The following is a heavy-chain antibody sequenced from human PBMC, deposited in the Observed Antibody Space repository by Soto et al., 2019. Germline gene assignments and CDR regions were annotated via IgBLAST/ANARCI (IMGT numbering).Heavy chain of an antibody. V-gene: IGHV4-31*03. CDR2: IYYSGST. J-gene: IGHJ6*02. CDR1: GGSISSGGYY. Sequence: SETLSLTCTVSGGSISSGGYYWSWIRQHPGKGLEWIGYIYYSGSTYYNPSLKSRVTISVDTSKNQFSLKLSSVTAADTAVYYCAREADPYCSGGSCYSSIWYYGMDVWGQGTTVTVSS. CDR3: AREADPYCSGGSCYSSIWYYGMDV. D-gene: IGHD2-15*01.